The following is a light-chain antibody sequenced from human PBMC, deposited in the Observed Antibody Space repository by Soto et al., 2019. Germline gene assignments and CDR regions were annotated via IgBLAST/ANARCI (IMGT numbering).Light chain of an antibody. J-gene: IGLJ2*01. CDR3: QTYDSGLNVVV. CDR2: ANN. V-gene: IGLV1-40*01. CDR1: RSNIGAGYD. Sequence: QSVLTQPPSVSGAPGQRVTISCTGSRSNIGAGYDVHWYQQLPRAAPKLLMYANNNRPSGVPVRFSASKSGTSAFLAITGLQADDEADYYCQTYDSGLNVVVFGGGTKLTVL.